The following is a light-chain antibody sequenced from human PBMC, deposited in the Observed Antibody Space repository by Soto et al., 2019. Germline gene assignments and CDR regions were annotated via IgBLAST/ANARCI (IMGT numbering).Light chain of an antibody. CDR2: DAS. V-gene: IGKV3-20*01. CDR3: QQYGSAPFT. Sequence: IVLTQSPGTLSLSPGERATLSCRASQSVSSSYLAWYRQKPGQTPRLLIYDASSRATGIPDRISGSGSGTDFTLTISRLEPEDFAVYYCQQYGSAPFTFGPGTKVDIK. J-gene: IGKJ3*01. CDR1: QSVSSSY.